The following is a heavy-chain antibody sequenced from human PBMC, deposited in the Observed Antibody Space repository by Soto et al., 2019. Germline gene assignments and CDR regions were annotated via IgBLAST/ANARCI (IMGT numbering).Heavy chain of an antibody. J-gene: IGHJ5*02. Sequence: QLQLQESGSGLVKPSQTLSLTCAVSGGSISSGGYSWSWIRQPPGKGLEWIGYIYHSGSTYYNSSPXTXXTISVARSSNQFSLKLSSVTAADTAVYYCARLPSPSGQGPLVPVSS. CDR2: IYHSGST. CDR1: GGSISSGGYS. CDR3: ARLPSP. V-gene: IGHV4-30-2*01.